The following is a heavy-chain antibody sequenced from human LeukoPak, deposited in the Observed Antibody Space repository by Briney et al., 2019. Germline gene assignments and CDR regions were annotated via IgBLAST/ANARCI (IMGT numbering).Heavy chain of an antibody. CDR1: GYSISSGYY. Sequence: RPSETLSLTCAVSGYSISSGYYWGWIRQPLGKGLEWIGSIYHSGSTYYNPSLRSRVTISVDTSKNQFSLKLSSVTAADTAVYYCARLDYYYYMDVWGKGTTVTVSS. CDR3: ARLDYYYYMDV. CDR2: IYHSGST. V-gene: IGHV4-38-2*01. J-gene: IGHJ6*03.